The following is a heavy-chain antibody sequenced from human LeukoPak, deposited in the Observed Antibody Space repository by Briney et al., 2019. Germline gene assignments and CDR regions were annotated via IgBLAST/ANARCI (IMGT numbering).Heavy chain of an antibody. CDR2: FDPEDGET. CDR1: GYTFTDYY. V-gene: IGHV1-24*01. J-gene: IGHJ4*02. D-gene: IGHD3-22*01. Sequence: ASVKVSCKASGYTFTDYYVHWVRQAPGKGLEWMGGFDPEDGETIYAQKFQGRVTMTEDTSTDTAYMELSSLRSEDTAVYYCATLSITMIDGERYFDYWGQGTLVTVSS. CDR3: ATLSITMIDGERYFDY.